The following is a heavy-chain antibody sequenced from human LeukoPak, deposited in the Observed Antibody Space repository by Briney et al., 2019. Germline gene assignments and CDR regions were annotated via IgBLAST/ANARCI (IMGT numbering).Heavy chain of an antibody. V-gene: IGHV3-21*06. CDR1: GFTFNNYN. J-gene: IGHJ4*02. D-gene: IGHD3-16*01. CDR3: ARGWSRGGYYFDY. CDR2: ISDISSFI. Sequence: GGSVRLSCAASGFTFNNYNMNWVRQFPGKGLEWVSSISDISSFIYYADSVKGRFTISRDNAKNSLYLQMNSLRAEETAVYYCARGWSRGGYYFDYWGQGTLVTVSS.